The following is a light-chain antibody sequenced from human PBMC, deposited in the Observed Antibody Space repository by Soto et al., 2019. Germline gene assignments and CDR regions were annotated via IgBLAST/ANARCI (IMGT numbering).Light chain of an antibody. CDR1: SSNIGAGYD. J-gene: IGLJ3*02. CDR3: QSYDSSLSGWV. V-gene: IGLV1-40*01. CDR2: GNS. Sequence: QSVLTQPPSVSGAPGQRVTISCTGSSSNIGAGYDVHWYQQLPGTAPKLLIYGNSNRPSGVPDRFSGSKSGTSASLAITGLQAEDEAEYCQSYDSSLSGWVFGGGTKVTVL.